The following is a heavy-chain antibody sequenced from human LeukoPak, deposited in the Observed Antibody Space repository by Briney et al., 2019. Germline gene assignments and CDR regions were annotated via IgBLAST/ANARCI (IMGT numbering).Heavy chain of an antibody. CDR1: GYTFTSYG. CDR3: ARDYYDILTGYHPNFDY. CDR2: ISAYNGNT. Sequence: ASVKVSCKASGYTFTSYGISWVRQAPGQGLEWMGWISAYNGNTNYAQKLQGRVTMTTDTSTSTAYMELRSLRSDDTAVYYCARDYYDILTGYHPNFDYWGQGTLVTVSS. J-gene: IGHJ4*02. V-gene: IGHV1-18*01. D-gene: IGHD3-9*01.